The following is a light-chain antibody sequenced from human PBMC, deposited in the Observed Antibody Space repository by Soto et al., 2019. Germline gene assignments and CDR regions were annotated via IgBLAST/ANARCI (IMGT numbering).Light chain of an antibody. Sequence: IVLTQSPATLSLSPGERATLSCRASQSVSSYLACYQQKPGQAPRLLIYDASNRATGIPARFSGSGSGTDVTLTISSLEPEDLAVYYCQQRSNWPLTFGGGTKVEIK. CDR2: DAS. V-gene: IGKV3-11*01. CDR3: QQRSNWPLT. CDR1: QSVSSY. J-gene: IGKJ4*01.